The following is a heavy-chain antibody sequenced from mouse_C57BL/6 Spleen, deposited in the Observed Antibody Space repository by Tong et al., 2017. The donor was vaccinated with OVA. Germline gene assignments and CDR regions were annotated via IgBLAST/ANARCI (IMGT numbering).Heavy chain of an antibody. V-gene: IGHV1-53*01. Sequence: VQLQESGTELVKPGASVKLSCKASGYTFTSYWMHWVKQRPGQGLEWIGNINPSNGGTNYNEKFKSKATLTVDRSSSTAYMQLSSLTSEDSAVYYCARRAQATYAMDYWGQGTTLTVSS. CDR3: ARRAQATYAMDY. CDR1: GYTFTSYW. J-gene: IGHJ2*01. CDR2: INPSNGGT. D-gene: IGHD3-2*02.